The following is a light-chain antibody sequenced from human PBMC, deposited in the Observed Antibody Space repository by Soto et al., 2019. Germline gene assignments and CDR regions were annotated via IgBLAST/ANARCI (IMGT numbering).Light chain of an antibody. CDR2: KVS. J-gene: IGKJ4*01. Sequence: DVVMTQSPLSLPVTLGQPASISCRSSQSLVYSDGNTYLSWFQQRPGQSPRRLIYKVSNRDSGVPARFSGSGSGTEFNLTISSLQSEDFGVYYCQQYNNWPRATFGGGTKVDIK. CDR1: QSLVYSDGNTY. CDR3: QQYNNWPRAT. V-gene: IGKV2-30*01.